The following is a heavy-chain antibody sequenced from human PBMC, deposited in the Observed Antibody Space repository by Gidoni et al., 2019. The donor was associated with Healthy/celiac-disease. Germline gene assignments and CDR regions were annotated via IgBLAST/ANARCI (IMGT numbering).Heavy chain of an antibody. CDR1: GYTFTSYY. CDR3: ALSGWHGY. J-gene: IGHJ4*02. Sequence: QVQLVQSGAEVKKPGASVKVSCKASGYTFTSYYMHWVRQAPGQGLSGMGIINPSGGSTSYAQKFHGRVTMTRDTSTSTVYMELSSLRSEDTAVYYCALSGWHGYWGQGTLVTVSS. CDR2: INPSGGST. V-gene: IGHV1-46*01. D-gene: IGHD6-19*01.